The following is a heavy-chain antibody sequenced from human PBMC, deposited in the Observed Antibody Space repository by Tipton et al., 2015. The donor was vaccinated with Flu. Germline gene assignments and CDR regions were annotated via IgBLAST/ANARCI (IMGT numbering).Heavy chain of an antibody. CDR3: ASASSGPQRLRYSDAFDI. Sequence: TLSLTCTVSGGSFSSGAYYWSWIRQPAGKGLEWIGRIYTSGTTSYNPSLKSRVTMSVDTSKNQFSLKLSSVTAAGTAVYYCASASSGPQRLRYSDAFDIWGHGTLVT. V-gene: IGHV4-61*02. J-gene: IGHJ3*02. D-gene: IGHD3-9*01. CDR2: IYTSGTT. CDR1: GGSFSSGAYY.